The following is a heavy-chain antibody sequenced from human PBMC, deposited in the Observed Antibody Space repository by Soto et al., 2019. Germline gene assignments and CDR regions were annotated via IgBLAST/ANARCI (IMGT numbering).Heavy chain of an antibody. CDR1: GFSFSSYA. D-gene: IGHD3-3*01. Sequence: TGGSLRLSCAASGFSFSSYAMSWFRQAPGKGLEWVSAISGSGGSTYYADSVKGRFTISRDNSKNTLYLQMNSLRAEDTAVYYCAKSKGTIEAYFFDYWGQGALVTVSS. V-gene: IGHV3-23*01. J-gene: IGHJ4*02. CDR2: ISGSGGST. CDR3: AKSKGTIEAYFFDY.